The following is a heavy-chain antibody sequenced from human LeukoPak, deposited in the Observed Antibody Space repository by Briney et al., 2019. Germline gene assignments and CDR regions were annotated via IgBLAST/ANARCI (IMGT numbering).Heavy chain of an antibody. J-gene: IGHJ4*02. D-gene: IGHD5-24*01. V-gene: IGHV3-48*01. Sequence: GGSLRLSCAASGFTFSSYSMNWVRQAPGKGLEWVSYISSSSSTIYYADSVKGRFTISRDNAKNTLYLQMNSLRAEDTAVYYCAKDDGWVQYANWGQGTLVTVSS. CDR2: ISSSSSTI. CDR1: GFTFSSYS. CDR3: AKDDGWVQYAN.